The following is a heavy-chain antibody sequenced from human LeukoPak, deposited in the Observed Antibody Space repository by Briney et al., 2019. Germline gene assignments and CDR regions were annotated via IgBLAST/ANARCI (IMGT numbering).Heavy chain of an antibody. CDR2: INHSGST. J-gene: IGHJ4*02. Sequence: PSETLSLTCAVYGGSFSGYYWSWIRQPPGKGLEWIGEINHSGSTNYNPSLKSRVTISVDTSKNQFSLKLSSVTAADTAVYYCARVSVRVVPAAIVYWGQGTLVTVSS. CDR1: GGSFSGYY. CDR3: ARVSVRVVPAAIVY. D-gene: IGHD2-2*01. V-gene: IGHV4-34*01.